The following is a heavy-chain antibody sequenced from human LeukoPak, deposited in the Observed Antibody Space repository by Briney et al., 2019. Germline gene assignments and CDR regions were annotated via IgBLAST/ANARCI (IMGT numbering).Heavy chain of an antibody. Sequence: GESLNISCKGSGSSFTSYRISWVRQMPGKGLEWMGMIDPSDSYTNYSPSFQGHVTISADKSISTAYLQWSSLKASDTAMYYCGRHVASPGNNWFDPWGQGTLVTVSS. D-gene: IGHD2-15*01. CDR2: IDPSDSYT. V-gene: IGHV5-10-1*01. CDR3: GRHVASPGNNWFDP. CDR1: GSSFTSYR. J-gene: IGHJ5*02.